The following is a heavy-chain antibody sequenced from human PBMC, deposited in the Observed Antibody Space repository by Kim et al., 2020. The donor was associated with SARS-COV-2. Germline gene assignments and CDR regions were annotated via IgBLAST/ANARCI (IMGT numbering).Heavy chain of an antibody. CDR1: EFPFSNYA. D-gene: IGHD3-22*01. J-gene: IGHJ3*01. CDR3: AKSVYDGSSYYPYDAFDV. Sequence: GGSLRLSCAASEFPFSNYAMTWVRQAPGKGLEWVSSISDGAGSTYYADSVKGRFTISRDNFRNTLYLQMNSLRAEDTAVYYCAKSVYDGSSYYPYDAFDVWGPGTVVTVSS. V-gene: IGHV3-23*01. CDR2: ISDGAGST.